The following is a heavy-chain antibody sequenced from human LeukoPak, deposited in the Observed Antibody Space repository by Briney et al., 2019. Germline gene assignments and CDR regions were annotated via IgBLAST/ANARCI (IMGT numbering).Heavy chain of an antibody. D-gene: IGHD3-10*01. V-gene: IGHV3-30*18. CDR1: GFTFSSYG. CDR3: AKSLRSVTMVRGVISQNDAFDI. J-gene: IGHJ3*02. CDR2: ISYDGSNK. Sequence: GGSLRLSCAASGFTFSSYGMHWVRQAPGKGLEWVAVISYDGSNKYYADFVKGRFTISRDNSKNTLYLQMNSLRAEDTAVYYCAKSLRSVTMVRGVISQNDAFDIWGQGTMVTVAS.